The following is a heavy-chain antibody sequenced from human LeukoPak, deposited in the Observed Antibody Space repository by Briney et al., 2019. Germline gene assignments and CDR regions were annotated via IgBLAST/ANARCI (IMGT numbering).Heavy chain of an antibody. J-gene: IGHJ4*01. D-gene: IGHD2-21*02. CDR3: AKEVRVVTAILYFDH. Sequence: GGSLRLSCAASGFSFSSNDMHWVRQAPGKGLEWEAFIRYDGSHEHYIESVKGRFTVSRDNSKNTLYLQMNSLRVDDTAVYFCAKEVRVVTAILYFDHWGQGSLVTVSS. CDR2: IRYDGSHE. CDR1: GFSFSSND. V-gene: IGHV3-30*02.